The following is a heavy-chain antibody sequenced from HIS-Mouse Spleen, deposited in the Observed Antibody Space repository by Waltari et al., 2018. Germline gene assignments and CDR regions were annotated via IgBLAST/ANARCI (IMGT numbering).Heavy chain of an antibody. J-gene: IGHJ4*02. CDR1: GFSPSTSGMC. CDR3: ARIAEGYSSGWYAFDY. CDR2: IDWEDDK. V-gene: IGHV2-70*15. D-gene: IGHD6-19*01. Sequence: QVTLRESGPALVKPTQTLTLTCTFSGFSPSTSGMCVSWIRQPPGKALEWLARIDWEDDKYYSTSQKTRLTISKDTSKNQVVLTMTNMDPVDTATYYCARIAEGYSSGWYAFDYWGQGTLVTVSS.